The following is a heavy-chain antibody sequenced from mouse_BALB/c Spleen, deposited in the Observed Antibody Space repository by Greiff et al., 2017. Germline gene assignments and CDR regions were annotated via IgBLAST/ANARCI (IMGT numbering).Heavy chain of an antibody. Sequence: EVKLVESGGDLVKPGGSLKLSCAASGFTFSSYGMSWVRQTPDKRLEWVATISSGGSYTYYPDSVKGRFTISRDNAKNTLYLQMSSLKSEDTAMYYCARQAITKGYFDYWGQGTTLTVSS. J-gene: IGHJ2*01. CDR3: ARQAITKGYFDY. CDR2: ISSGGSYT. D-gene: IGHD2-4*01. V-gene: IGHV5-6*02. CDR1: GFTFSSYG.